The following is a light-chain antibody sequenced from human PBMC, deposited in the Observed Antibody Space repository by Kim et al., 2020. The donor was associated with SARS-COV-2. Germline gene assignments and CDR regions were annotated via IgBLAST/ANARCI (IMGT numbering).Light chain of an antibody. Sequence: SLSPGESATLSGSASQNVDYRLAWYQQKPGRSPSLLIYDTSTRATGIPARFSGSGSGTDFTLTITSLEPEDFAVYYCQQRASWPRTFGQGTKLEI. CDR2: DTS. V-gene: IGKV3-11*01. CDR1: QNVDYR. J-gene: IGKJ2*01. CDR3: QQRASWPRT.